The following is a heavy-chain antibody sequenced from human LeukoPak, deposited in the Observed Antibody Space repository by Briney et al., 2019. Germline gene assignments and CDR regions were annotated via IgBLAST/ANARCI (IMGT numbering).Heavy chain of an antibody. V-gene: IGHV4-39*07. J-gene: IGHJ4*02. Sequence: KPSETLSLTCTVSGGSISSSSYYWGWIRQPPGKGLEWIGSIYYSGSTYYNPSLKSRVTISVDTSKNQFSLKLSSVTAADTAVYYCAREEVVRSEGYYFDYWGQGTLVTVSS. CDR3: AREEVVRSEGYYFDY. CDR1: GGSISSSSYY. CDR2: IYYSGST. D-gene: IGHD2-15*01.